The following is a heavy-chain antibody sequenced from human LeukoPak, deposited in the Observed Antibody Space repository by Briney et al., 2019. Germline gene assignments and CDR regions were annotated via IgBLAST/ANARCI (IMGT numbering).Heavy chain of an antibody. CDR1: GYTFTSYD. CDR3: ASLYDIVGTTVDY. CDR2: IDPNTGGT. Sequence: GASVKVSCQASGYTFTSYDINWVRQAPGQGLEWMGRIDPNTGGTKSAKNFQGRVTMTRDTSISTAYMALSGLRSDDTAVYYCASLYDIVGTTVDYWGQGTLVTVSS. V-gene: IGHV1-2*06. D-gene: IGHD1-26*01. J-gene: IGHJ4*02.